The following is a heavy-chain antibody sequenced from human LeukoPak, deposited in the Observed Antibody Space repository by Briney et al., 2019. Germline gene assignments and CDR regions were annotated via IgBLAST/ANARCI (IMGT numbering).Heavy chain of an antibody. CDR3: ARDEYYYDSSGYSHYGMDV. D-gene: IGHD3-22*01. V-gene: IGHV3-48*02. J-gene: IGHJ6*02. CDR1: GFTFSSYS. Sequence: GGSLRLSCAASGFTFSSYSMNWVRQAPGKGLEWVSYITSDSSTMYYADSVKGRFTISRDNAKNSLYLLMNSLRDEDTAVYYCARDEYYYDSSGYSHYGMDVWGQGTTITVSS. CDR2: ITSDSSTM.